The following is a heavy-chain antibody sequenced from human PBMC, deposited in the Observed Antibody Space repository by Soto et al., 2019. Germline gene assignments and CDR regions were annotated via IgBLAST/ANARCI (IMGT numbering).Heavy chain of an antibody. Sequence: PSETLSISCSVYGWSFRGYYWSWIRQPPGKGLEWIGEINHSGSTNYNPSLKSRVTISVDTSKNQFSLKLSSVTAADTAVYYCATRIMITFGGVIAPYYFDYWGQGTLVTVPS. CDR1: GWSFRGYY. CDR3: ATRIMITFGGVIAPYYFDY. D-gene: IGHD3-16*02. CDR2: INHSGST. V-gene: IGHV4-34*01. J-gene: IGHJ4*02.